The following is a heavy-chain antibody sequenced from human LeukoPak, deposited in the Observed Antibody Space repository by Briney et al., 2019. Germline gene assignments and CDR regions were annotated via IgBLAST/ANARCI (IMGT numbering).Heavy chain of an antibody. CDR3: ARDRYDGDYGFDY. CDR2: ISSSSSTI. J-gene: IGHJ4*02. CDR1: GFTFSSYA. Sequence: HPGGSLRLSCAASGFTFSSYAMSWVRQAPGKGLEWVSYISSSSSTIYYADSVKGRFTISRDNAKNSLYLQMNSLRAEDTAVYYCARDRYDGDYGFDYWGQGTLVTVSS. D-gene: IGHD4-17*01. V-gene: IGHV3-48*04.